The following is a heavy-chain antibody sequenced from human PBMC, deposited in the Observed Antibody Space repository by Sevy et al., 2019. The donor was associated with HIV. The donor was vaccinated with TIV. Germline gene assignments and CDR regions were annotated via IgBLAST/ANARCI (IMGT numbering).Heavy chain of an antibody. CDR1: GFSFSSYW. CDR3: VREGLGGYSYSLDC. V-gene: IGHV3-7*01. Sequence: GGSLRLSCAASGFSFSSYWMTWVRQAPGKGLEWVATMNQDGTEKDYVDSGKGRFTISRDNTKTSLFMQMNSLSAEDTAVYYCVREGLGGYSYSLDCWGQGTLVTVSS. CDR2: MNQDGTEK. D-gene: IGHD5-18*01. J-gene: IGHJ4*02.